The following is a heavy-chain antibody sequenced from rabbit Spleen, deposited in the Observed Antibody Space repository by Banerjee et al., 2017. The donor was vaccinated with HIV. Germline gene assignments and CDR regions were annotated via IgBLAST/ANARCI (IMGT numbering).Heavy chain of an antibody. CDR1: GFTFSSYW. CDR2: IDTRDGDT. CDR3: ARDLPDIIGWNFGF. D-gene: IGHD1-1*01. V-gene: IGHV1S45*01. Sequence: QEQLEESGGDLVKPEGSLTLTCTASGFTFSSYWICWVRQAPGKGLEWIACIDTRDGDTDYASWAKGRFTISKTSSTTLTLQMTSLTAADTATYFCARDLPDIIGWNFGFWGQGTLVTVS. J-gene: IGHJ3*01.